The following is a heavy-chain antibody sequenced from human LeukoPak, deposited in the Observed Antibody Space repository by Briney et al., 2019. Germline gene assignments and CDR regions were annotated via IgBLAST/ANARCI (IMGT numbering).Heavy chain of an antibody. D-gene: IGHD1-26*01. Sequence: LGESLKISCKGSGYSFTSYWISWVRQMPGKGLEWMGIIYPGDSDTRYSPSFQGQVTISADKSISTAYLQWSSLKASDTAMYYCARRIVGAPLGMDVWGQGTTVTVSS. V-gene: IGHV5-51*01. CDR3: ARRIVGAPLGMDV. CDR2: IYPGDSDT. CDR1: GYSFTSYW. J-gene: IGHJ6*02.